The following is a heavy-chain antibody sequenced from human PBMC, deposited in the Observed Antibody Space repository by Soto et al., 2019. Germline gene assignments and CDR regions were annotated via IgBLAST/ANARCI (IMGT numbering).Heavy chain of an antibody. J-gene: IGHJ6*02. V-gene: IGHV1-69*13. D-gene: IGHD5-12*01. CDR1: GGTFSSYA. Sequence: SVKVSCKASGGTFSSYAISWVRQAPGQGLEWMGGIIPIFGTANYAQKFQGRVTITADESTSTAYMELSSLRSEDTAVYYCASGVETATIYYYYGMDVWGQGTTVTVSS. CDR2: IIPIFGTA. CDR3: ASGVETATIYYYYGMDV.